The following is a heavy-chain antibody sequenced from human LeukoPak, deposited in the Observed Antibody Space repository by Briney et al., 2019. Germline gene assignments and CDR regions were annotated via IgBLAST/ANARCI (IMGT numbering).Heavy chain of an antibody. J-gene: IGHJ4*02. D-gene: IGHD4-23*01. CDR2: IKQDGSEK. CDR1: GFSFSSYW. CDR3: ARDLGTVVTYYFDY. V-gene: IGHV3-7*01. Sequence: GGSLRLSCAASGFSFSSYWMSWVRQPPGKGLEWVANIKQDGSEKYYVDSVKGRFTISRDNAKNSLYLQMNSLRAEDTAVYYCARDLGTVVTYYFDYWGQGTLVTVSS.